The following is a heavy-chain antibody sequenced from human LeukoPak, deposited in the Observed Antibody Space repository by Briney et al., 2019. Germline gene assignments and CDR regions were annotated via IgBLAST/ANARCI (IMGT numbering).Heavy chain of an antibody. CDR1: RFTFSSYW. D-gene: IGHD5-24*01. CDR2: IKQDGSEK. V-gene: IGHV3-7*01. J-gene: IGHJ4*02. Sequence: GGSLRLSCAASRFTFSSYWMSWVRQAPGKGLEWVANIKQDGSEKYFVDSVEGRFTISRDNAKNSLYLQMNSLRAEDTAVYYCARVRYNDYFDYWGQGTLVTVSS. CDR3: ARVRYNDYFDY.